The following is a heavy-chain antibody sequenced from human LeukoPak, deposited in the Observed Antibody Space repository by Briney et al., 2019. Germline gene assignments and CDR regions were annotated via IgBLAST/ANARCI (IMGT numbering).Heavy chain of an antibody. Sequence: GGSLRLSCAASGFTFNSYAMSWVRQAPEKGLEWVATISGSGGGTYYADSVKGRFTISRDDSKNTLYLQMNSLRAEDTAVYYCARHGRAGGGANDYWGQGTLVTVSS. CDR2: ISGSGGGT. J-gene: IGHJ4*02. CDR3: ARHGRAGGGANDY. V-gene: IGHV3-23*01. D-gene: IGHD4/OR15-4a*01. CDR1: GFTFNSYA.